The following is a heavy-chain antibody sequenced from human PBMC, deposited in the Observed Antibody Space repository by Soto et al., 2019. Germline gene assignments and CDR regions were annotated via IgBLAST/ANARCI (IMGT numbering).Heavy chain of an antibody. Sequence: SETLSLTCAVYGGSFSGYYWSWIRQPPGKGLEWIGEINHSGNTNYNPSLKSRVTISVDTSKNQFSLKLSSVTAEDTAVYYCAGTQYNWNYPQLRPLDYWGQGTLVTVSS. D-gene: IGHD1-7*01. CDR3: AGTQYNWNYPQLRPLDY. CDR2: INHSGNT. J-gene: IGHJ4*02. CDR1: GGSFSGYY. V-gene: IGHV4-34*01.